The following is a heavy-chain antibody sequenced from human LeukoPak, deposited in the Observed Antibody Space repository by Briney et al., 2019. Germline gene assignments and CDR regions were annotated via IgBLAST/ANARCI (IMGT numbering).Heavy chain of an antibody. J-gene: IGHJ3*02. CDR3: ASSSGCGGDCYSDDAFDI. D-gene: IGHD2-21*02. Sequence: SETLSLTCTVSGGSISDYYWSWLRQPPGKGLEWIGYIYYSGSTNYNPSLKSRVTISVDTSKNQFSLKLSSVTAADTAVYYCASSSGCGGDCYSDDAFDIWGQGTMVTVSS. CDR2: IYYSGST. CDR1: GGSISDYY. V-gene: IGHV4-59*01.